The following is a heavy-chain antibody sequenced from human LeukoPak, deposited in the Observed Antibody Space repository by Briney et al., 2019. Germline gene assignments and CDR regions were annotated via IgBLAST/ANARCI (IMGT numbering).Heavy chain of an antibody. Sequence: ASVKVSCKVSGYTLTELSMHWVRQAPGKGLEWMGGFDPEDGETIYAQKFQGRVTMTEDTSTDTAYMELSSLRSEDTAVYYCATDQAVRGVGTRKTNMYYMDVWGKGATVTVSS. CDR2: FDPEDGET. J-gene: IGHJ6*03. V-gene: IGHV1-24*01. D-gene: IGHD3-10*01. CDR3: ATDQAVRGVGTRKTNMYYMDV. CDR1: GYTLTELS.